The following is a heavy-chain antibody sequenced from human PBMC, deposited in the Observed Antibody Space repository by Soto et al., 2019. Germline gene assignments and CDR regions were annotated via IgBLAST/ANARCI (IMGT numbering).Heavy chain of an antibody. CDR1: GYTFTGYG. D-gene: IGHD6-6*01. V-gene: IGHV1-18*01. Sequence: GASVKVSCKASGYTFTGYGIGWVRQAPGQGLEWMGWTSAYNGNTNYAQKLQGRVTMTTDTSTSTAYMELRSLRSDDTAVYYCARDGYSSSRGTFDYWGQGTLVTVSS. CDR3: ARDGYSSSRGTFDY. J-gene: IGHJ4*02. CDR2: TSAYNGNT.